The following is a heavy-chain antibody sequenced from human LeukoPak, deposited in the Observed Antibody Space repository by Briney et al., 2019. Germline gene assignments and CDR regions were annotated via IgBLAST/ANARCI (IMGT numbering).Heavy chain of an antibody. D-gene: IGHD3-9*01. Sequence: PGGSLRLSCAASGFTFSSYAMSWVRQAPGKGLEWVSSISSSSSYIYYADSVKGRFTISRDNAKNSLYLQMNSLRAEDTAVYYCARDLSLRYFDWPGDVWGQGTTVTVSS. CDR3: ARDLSLRYFDWPGDV. CDR1: GFTFSSYA. CDR2: ISSSSSYI. J-gene: IGHJ6*02. V-gene: IGHV3-21*01.